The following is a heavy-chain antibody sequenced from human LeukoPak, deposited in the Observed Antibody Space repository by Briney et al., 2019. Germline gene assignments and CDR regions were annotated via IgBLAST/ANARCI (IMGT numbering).Heavy chain of an antibody. V-gene: IGHV3-30-3*01. CDR3: ARSSGYYLDFDY. CDR1: GFTFSSYA. Sequence: GGSLSLSCAASGFTFSSYAMHWVRQAPGKGLEGVAVISYDGSNKYYADSVKGRFTISRDNSKNTLYLQMNSLRAEDTAVYYCARSSGYYLDFDYWGQGTLVTVSS. J-gene: IGHJ4*02. CDR2: ISYDGSNK. D-gene: IGHD3-22*01.